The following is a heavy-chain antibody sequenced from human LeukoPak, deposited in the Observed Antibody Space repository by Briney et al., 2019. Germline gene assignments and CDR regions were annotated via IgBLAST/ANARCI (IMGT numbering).Heavy chain of an antibody. CDR3: ARTDVDAFDI. Sequence: GESLKISCQGSGYRFSTYWIGLVRQMPGKGLEWMGIIYPDDSDTRYSPSFQGQVTVSVDKSISTAYLQWSSLKASDTAIYYCARTDVDAFDIWGQGTMVIVSS. CDR2: IYPDDSDT. CDR1: GYRFSTYW. J-gene: IGHJ3*02. V-gene: IGHV5-51*01.